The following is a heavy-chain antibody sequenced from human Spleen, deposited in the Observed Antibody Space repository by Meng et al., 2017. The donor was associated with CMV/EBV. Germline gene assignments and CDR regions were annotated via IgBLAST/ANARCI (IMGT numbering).Heavy chain of an antibody. V-gene: IGHV4-39*07. D-gene: IGHD4-11*01. J-gene: IGHJ6*02. CDR1: GGSISSSSYY. CDR3: ARDRRTTLLGYYYGMDV. Sequence: SETLSLTCTVSGGSISSSSYYWGWIRQPPGKGLEWIGSIYYSGSTYYNPSLKSRVTISVDTSKNQFFLKLSSVTAADTAVYYCARDRRTTLLGYYYGMDVWGQGTTVTVSS. CDR2: IYYSGST.